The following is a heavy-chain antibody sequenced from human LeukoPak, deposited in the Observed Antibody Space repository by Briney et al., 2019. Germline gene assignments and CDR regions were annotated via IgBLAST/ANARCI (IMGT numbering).Heavy chain of an antibody. J-gene: IGHJ4*02. D-gene: IGHD5-18*01. CDR2: IRYDGSNK. Sequence: GGSLRLSCAASGFTFSSYGMHWVRQAPGKGLEWVAFIRYDGSNKYYADSAKGRFTISRDNSKNTLYLQMNSLRAEDTAVYYCARAERSAMTVWGQGTLVTVSS. CDR3: ARAERSAMTV. V-gene: IGHV3-30*02. CDR1: GFTFSSYG.